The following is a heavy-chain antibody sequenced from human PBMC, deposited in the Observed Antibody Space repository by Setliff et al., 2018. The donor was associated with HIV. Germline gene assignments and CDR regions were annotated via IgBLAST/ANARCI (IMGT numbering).Heavy chain of an antibody. CDR2: IFYSGST. CDR3: ARSKTFYDFWGGYYTHGAFKI. J-gene: IGHJ3*02. CDR1: GGSISSSSYY. D-gene: IGHD3-3*01. V-gene: IGHV4-39*01. Sequence: PSETLSLTCTVSGGSISSSSYYWGWIRQPPGKGLEWIGSIFYSGSTYYNPSLKSRVTISADTSKKQLSLKLSSVTAADTAVYYCARSKTFYDFWGGYYTHGAFKIWGLGTMVTVSS.